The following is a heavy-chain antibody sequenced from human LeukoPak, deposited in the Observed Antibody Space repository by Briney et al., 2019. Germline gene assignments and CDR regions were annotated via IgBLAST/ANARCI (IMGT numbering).Heavy chain of an antibody. Sequence: PGVSLRLSCAASGFTFSSYAMSWVRQAPGKGLEWVSGISGSGGSTYYADSVKGRFTISRDNSKNTLYLQMNSLRAEDTAVYYCAKDRIVIVAGIGGPALRWKNAFDIWGQGTVVTVSS. V-gene: IGHV3-23*01. CDR3: AKDRIVIVAGIGGPALRWKNAFDI. D-gene: IGHD6-13*01. J-gene: IGHJ3*02. CDR1: GFTFSSYA. CDR2: ISGSGGST.